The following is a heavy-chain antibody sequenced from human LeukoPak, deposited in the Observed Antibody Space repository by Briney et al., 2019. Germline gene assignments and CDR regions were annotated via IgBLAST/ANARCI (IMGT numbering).Heavy chain of an antibody. CDR1: GFTVSSNY. CDR3: ARERSIITIFGVVIDYYFDY. V-gene: IGHV3-53*01. D-gene: IGHD3-3*01. CDR2: IYSGGST. Sequence: GGSLRLSCAASGFTVSSNYMSWVRQAPGKGLEWVSVIYSGGSTYYADSVKGRFTISRGNSKNTLYLQMNSLRAEDTAVYYCARERSIITIFGVVIDYYFDYWGQGTLVTVSS. J-gene: IGHJ4*02.